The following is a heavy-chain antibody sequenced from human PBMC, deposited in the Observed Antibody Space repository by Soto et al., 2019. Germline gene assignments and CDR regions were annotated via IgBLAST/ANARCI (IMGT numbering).Heavy chain of an antibody. CDR1: GFVLKNYE. V-gene: IGHV3-48*03. D-gene: IGHD1-20*01. CDR2: ISNSGNTI. J-gene: IGHJ6*02. CDR3: ARDIDNRDYYYGLDV. Sequence: XGSLILSCVASGFVLKNYEMNWVRQAPGKGLDWISYISNSGNTIYVADSMRGRFTISRDNAKNSLFLQMNSLRADDTAVYYCARDIDNRDYYYGLDVWGQGTTVTVSS.